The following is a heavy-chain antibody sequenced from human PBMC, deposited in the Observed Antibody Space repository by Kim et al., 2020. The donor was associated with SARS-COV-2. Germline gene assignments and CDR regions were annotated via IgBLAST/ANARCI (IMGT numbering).Heavy chain of an antibody. V-gene: IGHV3-30*04. D-gene: IGHD6-13*01. Sequence: GGSLRLSCAASGFTFSSYAMHWVRQAPGKGLEWVAVISYDGSNKYYVDSVKGRFTISRDNSKNTLYLQMNSLRAEDTAVYYCARDHSSSDYFDYWGQGT. CDR3: ARDHSSSDYFDY. CDR2: ISYDGSNK. J-gene: IGHJ4*02. CDR1: GFTFSSYA.